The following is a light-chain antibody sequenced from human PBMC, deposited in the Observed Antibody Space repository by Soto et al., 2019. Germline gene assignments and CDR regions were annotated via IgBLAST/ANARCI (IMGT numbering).Light chain of an antibody. CDR3: QQYGSPTWLT. Sequence: EIVLTQSPGILSLSPGERDTLSCRASQSVSSSYLAWYQQKPGQAPRLLIYGASSRATGIPDRFSGSGSGTDFTLTISRLEPEDFAVYYCQQYGSPTWLTFGGGTKVEIK. V-gene: IGKV3-20*01. J-gene: IGKJ4*01. CDR2: GAS. CDR1: QSVSSSY.